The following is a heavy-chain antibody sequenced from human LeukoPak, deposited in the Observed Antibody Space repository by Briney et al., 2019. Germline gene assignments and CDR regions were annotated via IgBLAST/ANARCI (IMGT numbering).Heavy chain of an antibody. J-gene: IGHJ4*02. Sequence: SQTLSLTCTVSGGSISSGSYYWSWIRQPAGKGLEWIGRIYTSGSTNYNPSLKSRVTISLDTSKNQFSLKLSSVTAADTAVYYCANSIDFDYGDYYFDYWGQGALVTISS. CDR3: ANSIDFDYGDYYFDY. CDR1: GGSISSGSYY. CDR2: IYTSGST. V-gene: IGHV4-61*02. D-gene: IGHD4-17*01.